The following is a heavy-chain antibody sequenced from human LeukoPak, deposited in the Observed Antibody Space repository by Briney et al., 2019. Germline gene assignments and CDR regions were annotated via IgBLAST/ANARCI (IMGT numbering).Heavy chain of an antibody. CDR2: IYYSGST. V-gene: IGHV4-39*07. CDR1: GGSISSSCYY. D-gene: IGHD5-12*01. Sequence: SETLSLTCTVSGGSISSSCYYWGWIRQPPGKGLEWIGSIYYSGSTYYNPSLKSRVTISVDTSKNQFSLKLSSVTAADTAVYYCAGLVATTLNYYYYYYMDVWGKGTTVTVSS. J-gene: IGHJ6*03. CDR3: AGLVATTLNYYYYYYMDV.